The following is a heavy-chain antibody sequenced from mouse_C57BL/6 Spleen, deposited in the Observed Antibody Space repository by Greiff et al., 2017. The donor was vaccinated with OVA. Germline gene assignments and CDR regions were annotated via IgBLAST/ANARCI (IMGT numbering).Heavy chain of an antibody. CDR1: GFTFSDYY. J-gene: IGHJ2*01. D-gene: IGHD2-4*01. Sequence: EVKLVESEGGLVQPGSSMKLSCTASGFTFSDYYMAWVRQVPEKGLEWVANINYDGSSTYYLDSLKSRFIISRDNAKNILYLQMSSLKSEDTATYYCARVYDYDEGFDYWGQGTTLTVSS. V-gene: IGHV5-16*01. CDR2: INYDGSST. CDR3: ARVYDYDEGFDY.